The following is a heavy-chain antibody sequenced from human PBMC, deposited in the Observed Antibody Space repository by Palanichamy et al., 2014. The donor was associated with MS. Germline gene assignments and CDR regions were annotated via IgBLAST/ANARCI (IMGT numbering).Heavy chain of an antibody. CDR2: MSYDGSNE. CDR1: GFTFNRDG. J-gene: IGHJ4*02. Sequence: QVHLVESGGGVVQPGRSLRLSCVASGFTFNRDGMHWVRQAPGKGLEWVAHMSYDGSNEYYADSVKGRFTISRDNSKNTLYLQMNSLRAEDTAVYYCAKDFGGGYGESFYFDYWGQGTLVTVSS. CDR3: AKDFGGGYGESFYFDY. V-gene: IGHV3-30*18. D-gene: IGHD4-17*01.